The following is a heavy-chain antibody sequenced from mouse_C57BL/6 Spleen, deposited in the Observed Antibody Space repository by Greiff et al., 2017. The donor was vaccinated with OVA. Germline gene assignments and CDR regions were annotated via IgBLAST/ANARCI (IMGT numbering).Heavy chain of an antibody. D-gene: IGHD2-5*01. J-gene: IGHJ4*01. CDR1: GYAFSSYW. Sequence: QVQLKESGAELVKPGASVKISCKASGYAFSSYWMNWVKQRPGQGLEWIGQIYPGDGDTNYNGKFKGKATLTADKSSSTAYVQLSSLTSEDSAVYCCARWYSNNEYAMEYWGQGTTVTVSS. V-gene: IGHV1-80*01. CDR2: IYPGDGDT. CDR3: ARWYSNNEYAMEY.